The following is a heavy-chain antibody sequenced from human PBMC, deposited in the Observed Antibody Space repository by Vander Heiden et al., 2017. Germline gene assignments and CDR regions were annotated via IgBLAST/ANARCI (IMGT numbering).Heavy chain of an antibody. Sequence: EVQLVESGGELIQPGGSLRLSCAASGFIVSGTYMSWVRQAPGKGLEWVSVIYSGGSTYYADSVKGRFTISRDKSKNTLFLQMNSLRVEDTAVYYCASRGDYDRTWEVWGQGTKGTVSS. D-gene: IGHD4-17*01. V-gene: IGHV3-53*01. J-gene: IGHJ6*02. CDR3: ASRGDYDRTWEV. CDR2: IYSGGST. CDR1: GFIVSGTY.